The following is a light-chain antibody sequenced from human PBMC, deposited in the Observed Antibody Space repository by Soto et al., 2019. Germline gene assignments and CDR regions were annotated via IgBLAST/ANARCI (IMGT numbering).Light chain of an antibody. CDR1: QSISSW. Sequence: DIQMTQSPSTLSASVGDRVTITCRASQSISSWLAWYQQKPGKAPKLLIYKASNLESGVPSRFSGSGSGTEFTLTISDLHPDDFATYYCQQYNFYSPFTFGRGTKVDIK. V-gene: IGKV1-5*03. CDR3: QQYNFYSPFT. J-gene: IGKJ2*01. CDR2: KAS.